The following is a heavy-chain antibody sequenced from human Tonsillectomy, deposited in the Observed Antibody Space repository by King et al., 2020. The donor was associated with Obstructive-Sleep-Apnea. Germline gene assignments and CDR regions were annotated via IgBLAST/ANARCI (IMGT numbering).Heavy chain of an antibody. D-gene: IGHD6-19*01. CDR2: IRWNSGSI. J-gene: IGHJ2*01. V-gene: IGHV3-9*01. CDR1: GFTFEDYA. CDR3: SKDKWLGMGTPWYLDL. Sequence: VQLVESGGGLVQPGRSLRLSCAASGFTFEDYAMHWVRQAPGKGLEWVSGIRWNSGSIDYADSVKGRFTISRDNAKNSLYLQMNSLRAEDTALHYCSKDKWLGMGTPWYLDLWGRGTLVTVSS.